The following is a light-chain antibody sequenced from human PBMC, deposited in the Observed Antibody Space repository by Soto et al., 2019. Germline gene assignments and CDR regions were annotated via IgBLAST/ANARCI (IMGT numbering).Light chain of an antibody. CDR3: QQYNSYSGA. V-gene: IGKV1-5*03. CDR1: QTISSW. CDR2: KAS. J-gene: IGKJ1*01. Sequence: IQLPPSPSTLSASVGDRVTITCRASQTISSWLAWYQQKPGKAPKLLIYKASTLKSGVPSRFSGSGSGTEFTLTISSLQADDFATYYCQQYNSYSGALGQGTKVDI.